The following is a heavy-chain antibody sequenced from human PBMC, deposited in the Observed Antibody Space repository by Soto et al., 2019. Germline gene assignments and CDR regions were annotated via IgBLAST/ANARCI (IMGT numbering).Heavy chain of an antibody. J-gene: IGHJ5*02. CDR3: ARDVVVPAAILAGEDWFGP. Sequence: QVQLVQSGAEVKKPGSSVKVSCKASGGTFSSYAISWVRQAPGQGLEWMGGIIPIFGTANYAQKFQGRVTIPADESTSTGYMGVGSRRSGDKAVYYCARDVVVPAAILAGEDWFGPWGQGTLVTVSS. D-gene: IGHD2-2*01. V-gene: IGHV1-69*01. CDR1: GGTFSSYA. CDR2: IIPIFGTA.